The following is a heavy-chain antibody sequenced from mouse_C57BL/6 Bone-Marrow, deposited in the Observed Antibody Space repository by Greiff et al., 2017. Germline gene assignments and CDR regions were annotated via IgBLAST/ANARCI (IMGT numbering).Heavy chain of an antibody. Sequence: QVQLQQSGAELVKPGASVKLSCKASGYTFTSYWIEWVKQRPGHGLEWIGMIHPNSGSTNYNEKFKSKATLTADKSSSTAYMQLSSLTSEDSAVXYCARFAAYWGQGTLVTVSA. CDR1: GYTFTSYW. CDR2: IHPNSGST. V-gene: IGHV1-64*01. CDR3: ARFAAY. J-gene: IGHJ3*01.